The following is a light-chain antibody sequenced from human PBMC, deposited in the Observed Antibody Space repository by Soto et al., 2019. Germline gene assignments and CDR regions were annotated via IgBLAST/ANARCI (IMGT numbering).Light chain of an antibody. CDR1: QSVSSN. CDR3: QQYGSSPT. Sequence: EIVMTQYPATLSVSPGGRATLPRRASQSVSSNLAWYQQKPGQAPRLLIYGASTRATGIPARFSGSGSGTDFTLTISRLEPEDFAVYYCQQYGSSPTFGQGTRLEI. J-gene: IGKJ5*01. CDR2: GAS. V-gene: IGKV3-15*01.